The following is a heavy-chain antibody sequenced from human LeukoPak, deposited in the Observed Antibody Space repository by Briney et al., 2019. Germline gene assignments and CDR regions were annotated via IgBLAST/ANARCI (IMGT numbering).Heavy chain of an antibody. J-gene: IGHJ3*02. CDR2: INPNSGGT. D-gene: IGHD3-22*01. Sequence: ASVKVSCKASGYTFTGYYMHWVRQAPGQGLEWMGRINPNSGGTNYAQKFQGRVTMTRDTSISTAYMELSRLRSDDTAVYYCAGAMGVTMIVEDAFDIWGQGTMVTVSS. CDR3: AGAMGVTMIVEDAFDI. CDR1: GYTFTGYY. V-gene: IGHV1-2*06.